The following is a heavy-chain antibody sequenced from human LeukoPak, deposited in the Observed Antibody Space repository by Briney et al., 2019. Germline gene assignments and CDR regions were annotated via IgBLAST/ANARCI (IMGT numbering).Heavy chain of an antibody. CDR3: ARESIAVAGFDY. D-gene: IGHD6-19*01. Sequence: ASVKVSCKASGGTFSSYAISWVRQAPGQGLEWMGRIIPILGIANYAQKFQGRVTITADKSTSTAYMELSSLRSEDTAVYYCARESIAVAGFDYWGQGTLVTVSS. J-gene: IGHJ4*02. CDR1: GGTFSSYA. CDR2: IIPILGIA. V-gene: IGHV1-69*04.